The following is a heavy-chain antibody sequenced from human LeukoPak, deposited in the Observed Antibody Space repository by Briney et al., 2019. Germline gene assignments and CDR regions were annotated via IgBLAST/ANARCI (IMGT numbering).Heavy chain of an antibody. CDR1: GFTFSHYA. D-gene: IGHD4-11*01. CDR2: ISGSGADT. CDR3: AKDSGHIVTNWFDP. J-gene: IGHJ5*02. V-gene: IGHV3-23*01. Sequence: SGGSLRLSCVASGFTFSHYAMSWVRQAPGKGPEWVSGISGSGADTYYTDSVNGRFTISRDNSKNTLPLQMNSLRADDTAIYYCAKDSGHIVTNWFDPWGQGTLVTVSS.